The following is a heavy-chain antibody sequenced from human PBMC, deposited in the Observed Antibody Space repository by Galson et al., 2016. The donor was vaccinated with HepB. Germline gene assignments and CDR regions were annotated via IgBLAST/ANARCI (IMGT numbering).Heavy chain of an antibody. J-gene: IGHJ6*03. D-gene: IGHD3-3*01. CDR1: GYSFTSYG. CDR3: ARAYFVLWRGSNYYYYMDV. Sequence: SVKVSCKASGYSFTSYGISWVRQAPGQGLEWMGWISTYNANTNYAQTLQGRVTMTTDTSTSTAYMELRRLTSDDTAVYYCARAYFVLWRGSNYYYYMDVWGKGTTVTVSS. V-gene: IGHV1-18*04. CDR2: ISTYNANT.